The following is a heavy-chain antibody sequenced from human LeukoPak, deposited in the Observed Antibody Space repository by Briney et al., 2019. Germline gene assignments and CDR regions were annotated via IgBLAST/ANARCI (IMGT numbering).Heavy chain of an antibody. V-gene: IGHV4-39*01. J-gene: IGHJ6*03. Sequence: SETLSLTCTVSGGSISSSHYYWGWIRQSPGKGLEWIGSIYYSGTTYYNPSLESRVTISGDTSMNRFSLMLTSLTAADTAVYYCARQSSDYYYYYIDVWGEGTTVIVSS. CDR2: IYYSGTT. CDR1: GGSISSSHYY. CDR3: ARQSSDYYYYYIDV.